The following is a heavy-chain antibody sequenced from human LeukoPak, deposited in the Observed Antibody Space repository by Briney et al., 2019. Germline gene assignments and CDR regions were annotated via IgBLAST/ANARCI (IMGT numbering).Heavy chain of an antibody. Sequence: GASVKVSCKASGYTFTGYYMHWVRQAPGQGLEWMGWINPNSGGTNYAQKFQGRVTMTRDTSISTAYMELSRLRSDDTAVYYCASADYVGYYYYMDVWGKGTTVTISS. CDR2: INPNSGGT. CDR1: GYTFTGYY. V-gene: IGHV1-2*02. CDR3: ASADYVGYYYYMDV. J-gene: IGHJ6*03. D-gene: IGHD4-17*01.